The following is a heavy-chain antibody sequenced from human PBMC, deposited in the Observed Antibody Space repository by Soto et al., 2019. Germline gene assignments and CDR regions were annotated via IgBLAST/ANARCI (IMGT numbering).Heavy chain of an antibody. CDR2: IYYSGST. CDR1: GGSISSYY. D-gene: IGHD3-10*01. Sequence: SETLSLTCTVSGGSISSYYWSWIRQPPGKGLEWIGYIYYSGSTNYNPSLKSRVTISVDTSKNEFSLKLSSVTAADTAVYYCAREGFGAAEDYWGQGTQVTVSS. V-gene: IGHV4-59*01. CDR3: AREGFGAAEDY. J-gene: IGHJ4*02.